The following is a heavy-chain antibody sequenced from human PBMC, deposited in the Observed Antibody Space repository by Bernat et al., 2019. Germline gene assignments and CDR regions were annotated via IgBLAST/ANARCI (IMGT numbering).Heavy chain of an antibody. CDR3: ATLNKLRFLELFTTMPDY. J-gene: IGHJ4*02. CDR2: ISGSGGST. Sequence: EVQLLESGGGLVQPGGSLRLSCAASGFTFSSYAMSWVRQAPGKGLEWVSAISGSGGSTYYADSVKGRFTISRDNSKNTLYLQMNSLRAEDTAVYYCATLNKLRFLELFTTMPDYWGQGTLVTVSS. CDR1: GFTFSSYA. D-gene: IGHD3-3*01. V-gene: IGHV3-23*01.